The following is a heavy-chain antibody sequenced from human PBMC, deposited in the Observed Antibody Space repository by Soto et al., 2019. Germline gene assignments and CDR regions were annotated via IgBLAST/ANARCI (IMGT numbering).Heavy chain of an antibody. CDR2: IYYSGST. J-gene: IGHJ4*02. D-gene: IGHD1-26*01. V-gene: IGHV4-39*01. CDR3: APVGIGTKTVDY. Sequence: QLQLQEPGPGLVKPSETLSLTCIVSGGSVSSSTYYWAWIRQFPGKGLEWIGSIYYSGSTYYNPSLKSRITISIDRSKNQFSLKLTSVTAADTAVYYCAPVGIGTKTVDYWGQGTLVTVSS. CDR1: GGSVSSSTYY.